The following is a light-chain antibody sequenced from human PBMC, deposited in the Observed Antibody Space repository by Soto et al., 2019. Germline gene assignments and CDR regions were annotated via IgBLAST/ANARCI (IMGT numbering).Light chain of an antibody. CDR1: QTISSL. Sequence: DIQMTQSPSTLSVSVGDRVTITCRASQTISSLLAWYQQKPGKAPKLLIYKASTLKSGVPSRFRGSGSGTEFTLTISSLKPDDFATYYCQHYNSYSEAFGQGTKVDIK. V-gene: IGKV1-5*03. CDR2: KAS. J-gene: IGKJ1*01. CDR3: QHYNSYSEA.